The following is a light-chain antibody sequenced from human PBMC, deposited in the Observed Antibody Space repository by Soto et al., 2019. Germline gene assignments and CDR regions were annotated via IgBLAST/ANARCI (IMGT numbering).Light chain of an antibody. CDR1: SSDVGSYNL. CDR2: EGS. J-gene: IGLJ2*01. Sequence: QSVLTQPASVSGSPGQSITFSCTGTSSDVGSYNLVSWYQQHPGKAPKLMIYEGSKRPSGVSNRFSGLKSGNTASLTISGLQAEDEADYYCCSYAGSNTPVVFGGGTKVTVL. CDR3: CSYAGSNTPVV. V-gene: IGLV2-23*01.